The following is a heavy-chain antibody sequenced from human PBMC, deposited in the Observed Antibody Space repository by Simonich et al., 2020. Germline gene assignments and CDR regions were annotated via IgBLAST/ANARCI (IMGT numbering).Heavy chain of an antibody. Sequence: QVQLVQSGAEVKKPGASVKVSCKASGYTFTGYYMHWVRQAPGQGLEWMGWSKPNSGGKKYAQKFQGRVTMTRDTSISTAYMELSRLRSDHTAVYYCARVSGGTAMVTSTFDIWGQGTMVTVSS. CDR1: GYTFTGYY. V-gene: IGHV1-2*02. J-gene: IGHJ3*02. CDR3: ARVSGGTAMVTSTFDI. CDR2: SKPNSGGK. D-gene: IGHD5-18*01.